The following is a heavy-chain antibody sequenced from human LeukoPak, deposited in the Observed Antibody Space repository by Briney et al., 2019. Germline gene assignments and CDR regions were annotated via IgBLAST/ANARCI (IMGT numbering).Heavy chain of an antibody. CDR1: GFTFSSYS. Sequence: GGSLRLSCAASGFTFSSYSMNWVRQAPGKGLEWVSSISSSSSYIYYADSVKGRFTISRDNAKNSLYLQMNSLRAEDTAVYYCASRSYSSSWTYYYYYYMDVWGKGTTVTVSS. V-gene: IGHV3-21*01. J-gene: IGHJ6*03. CDR3: ASRSYSSSWTYYYYYYMDV. CDR2: ISSSSSYI. D-gene: IGHD6-13*01.